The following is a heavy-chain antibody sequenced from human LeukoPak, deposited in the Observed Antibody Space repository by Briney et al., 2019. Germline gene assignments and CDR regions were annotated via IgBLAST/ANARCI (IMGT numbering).Heavy chain of an antibody. CDR1: GFTFNTYW. CDR3: ARRQWTAFDF. CDR2: IKPDGNER. D-gene: IGHD6-19*01. Sequence: GGSLRLSCAASGFTFNTYWVSWVRQAPGKGLQWVANIKPDGNERYYVDYVKGRFTISRDNARSSLYLQMNSLRVEDTAIYYCARRQWTAFDFWGQGTMVTVSS. J-gene: IGHJ3*01. V-gene: IGHV3-7*01.